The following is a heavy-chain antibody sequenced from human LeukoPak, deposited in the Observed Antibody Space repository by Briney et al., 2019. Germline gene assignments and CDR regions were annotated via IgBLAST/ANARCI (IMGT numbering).Heavy chain of an antibody. D-gene: IGHD5-18*01. Sequence: GESLKISCKGSGYNFNNNWIGWVRQMPGKGLEWMGIVYPGDSDTGYSPSFLGKVSISADKSITTAYLQWSSLEASDTAVYYCARGVYSYAYDAFDIWGQGTMVTVSS. J-gene: IGHJ3*02. CDR3: ARGVYSYAYDAFDI. V-gene: IGHV5-51*01. CDR2: VYPGDSDT. CDR1: GYNFNNNW.